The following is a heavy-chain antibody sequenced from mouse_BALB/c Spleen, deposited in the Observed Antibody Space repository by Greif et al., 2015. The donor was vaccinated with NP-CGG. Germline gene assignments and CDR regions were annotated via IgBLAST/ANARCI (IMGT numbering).Heavy chain of an antibody. CDR1: GFSLTSYG. V-gene: IGHV2-6-2*01. CDR2: IWSDGST. D-gene: IGHD2-12*01. J-gene: IGHJ4*01. CDR3: ARHTLRRNAMDY. Sequence: VMLVESGPDLVAPSQSLSITCTVSGFSLTSYGVHWVRQPPGKGLEWLVVIWSDGSTTYNSALKSRLSISKDNSKSXVFLKMNSLQTDDTAMYYCARHTLRRNAMDYWGQGTSVTVSS.